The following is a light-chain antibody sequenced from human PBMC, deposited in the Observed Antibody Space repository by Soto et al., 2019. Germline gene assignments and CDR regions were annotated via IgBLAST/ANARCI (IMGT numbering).Light chain of an antibody. CDR1: SSDIGAYNY. Sequence: QSALTQPASVSGSPGQSITISCTGTSSDIGAYNYVSWYQQHPGKAPKLMIYDVSNRPSGVSNRFSGSKSGNTASLTISGLQAEDEADYYCSSYTSRSPVVFGGGTQLTVL. J-gene: IGLJ2*01. CDR3: SSYTSRSPVV. CDR2: DVS. V-gene: IGLV2-14*01.